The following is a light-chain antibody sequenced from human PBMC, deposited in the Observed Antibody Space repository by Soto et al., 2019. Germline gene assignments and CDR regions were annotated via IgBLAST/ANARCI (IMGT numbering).Light chain of an antibody. CDR3: HQRNK. CDR1: QFLSSY. V-gene: IGKV3-11*01. CDR2: DTS. Sequence: ELVLTQSPATLSLSPGQRVPLSCRASQFLSSYLAWYQQIPGQPPRLLIYDTSNRVTGIPARFSGSRSGTDFTLTISSLEPEDFAVYFCHQRNKFGQGTRLEI. J-gene: IGKJ5*01.